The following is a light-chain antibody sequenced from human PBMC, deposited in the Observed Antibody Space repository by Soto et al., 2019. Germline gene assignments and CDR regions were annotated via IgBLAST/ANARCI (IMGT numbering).Light chain of an antibody. J-gene: IGLJ2*01. V-gene: IGLV1-47*02. CDR1: SSNIGSNY. Sequence: QSVLTQPPSASGTPGQRVTISCSGSSSNIGSNYVYWYQQLPGTAPKLLIYSNNQRPSGVPDRFSGSKSGTSASLAISGRRSEDEADYYCAAWDDSLRGVFGGGTKLTVL. CDR3: AAWDDSLRGV. CDR2: SNN.